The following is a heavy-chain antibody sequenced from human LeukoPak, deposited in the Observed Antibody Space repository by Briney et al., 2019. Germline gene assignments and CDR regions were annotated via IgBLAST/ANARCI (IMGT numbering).Heavy chain of an antibody. CDR1: GFTFSSYS. J-gene: IGHJ4*02. Sequence: GGSLRLSCAASGFTFSSYSMNWVRQAPGKGLEWVSYISSSSSTIYYADSVKGRFTISRDNAKNSLYLQMNSLRAEDTAVYYCARDLGPGDYVSPVDYWGQGTLVTVSS. V-gene: IGHV3-48*01. D-gene: IGHD4-17*01. CDR3: ARDLGPGDYVSPVDY. CDR2: ISSSSSTI.